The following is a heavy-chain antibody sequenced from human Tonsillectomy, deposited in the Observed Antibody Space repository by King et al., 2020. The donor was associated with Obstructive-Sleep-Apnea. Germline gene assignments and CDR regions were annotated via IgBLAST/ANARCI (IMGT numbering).Heavy chain of an antibody. Sequence: VQLVESGGGVVQPGGSQRLSCAASGFIFSSYGMHWVRQAPGKGLEWVAGISYDGGNKLYADSVKGRFSISRDNSKSTLYLQMNSLRAEDTAIYYCAKVRNSGWYRGYFDYWGQGTLVTVSS. V-gene: IGHV3-30*18. CDR1: GFIFSSYG. J-gene: IGHJ4*02. CDR2: ISYDGGNK. D-gene: IGHD6-19*01. CDR3: AKVRNSGWYRGYFDY.